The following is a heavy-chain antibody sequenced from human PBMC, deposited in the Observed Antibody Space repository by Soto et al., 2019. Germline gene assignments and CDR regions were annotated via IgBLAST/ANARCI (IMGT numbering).Heavy chain of an antibody. Sequence: ASVNVSCKAIGYSFTSHYMHWVRQAPGQGLEWMGTIYPGGVNIGYAQKFKGRVTMTKDTSTSTVYMELNSLTSEDTAVYYCARDQSWHDLVWCFDPWGQGTLVAVSS. J-gene: IGHJ5*02. D-gene: IGHD1-1*01. CDR2: IYPGGVNI. CDR3: ARDQSWHDLVWCFDP. V-gene: IGHV1-46*03. CDR1: GYSFTSHY.